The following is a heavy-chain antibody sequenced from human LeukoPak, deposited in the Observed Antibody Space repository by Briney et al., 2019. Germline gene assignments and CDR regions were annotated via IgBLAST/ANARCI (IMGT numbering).Heavy chain of an antibody. D-gene: IGHD3-10*01. CDR1: GFTFSNFA. CDR3: AKNKDLWSSSDFDY. J-gene: IGHJ4*02. CDR2: TWFDGSSE. Sequence: GGSLRLSCATSGFTFSNFAMHWVRQTPGKGLEWVALTWFDGSSEYYADSVKGRFTISRDNSKNTLHLQMSSLRAEDTAVYYCAKNKDLWSSSDFDYWGQGTLVTVSS. V-gene: IGHV3-33*06.